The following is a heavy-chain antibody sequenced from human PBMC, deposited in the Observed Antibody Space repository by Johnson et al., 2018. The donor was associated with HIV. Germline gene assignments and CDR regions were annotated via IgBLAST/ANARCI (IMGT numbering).Heavy chain of an antibody. CDR2: ISYDGSNK. CDR1: GFTFDDYG. V-gene: IGHV3-30*03. J-gene: IGHJ3*02. D-gene: IGHD3-3*01. Sequence: QVQLVESGGGVVRPGGSLRLSCAASGFTFDDYGMSWVRQAPGKGLEWVAVISYDGSNKYYADSVKGRFTISRDNSKNTLYLQMNSLRAEDTAVYYCARDRVPDAFDIWGQGTMVTVSS. CDR3: ARDRVPDAFDI.